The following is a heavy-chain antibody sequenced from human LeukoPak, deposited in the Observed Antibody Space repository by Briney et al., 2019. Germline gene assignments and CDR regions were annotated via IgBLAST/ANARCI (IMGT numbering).Heavy chain of an antibody. V-gene: IGHV3-7*01. CDR3: ARDEYEYAGWFDP. Sequence: GGSLRLSCAASGFTFSSYWMSWVRQAPGKGLEWVANIKQDGSEKYYADSVKGRFTISRDNSKNTLYLQMNSLRVEDTAVYYCARDEYEYAGWFDPWGQGTLVTVSS. CDR1: GFTFSSYW. CDR2: IKQDGSEK. J-gene: IGHJ5*02. D-gene: IGHD5-12*01.